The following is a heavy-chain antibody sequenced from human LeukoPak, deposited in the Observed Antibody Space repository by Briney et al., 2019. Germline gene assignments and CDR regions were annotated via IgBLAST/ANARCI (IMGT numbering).Heavy chain of an antibody. J-gene: IGHJ4*02. CDR3: ARAGYQLLVYFDY. CDR2: IYYSGST. V-gene: IGHV4-30-4*08. D-gene: IGHD2-2*01. CDR1: GGSISSGDYY. Sequence: SQTLSLTCTVSGGSISSGDYYWRWIRQPPGTGLEWIGYIYYSGSTYYNPSLKSRVTISVDTSKNQFSLKLSSVTAADTAVYYCARAGYQLLVYFDYWGQGTLVTVSS.